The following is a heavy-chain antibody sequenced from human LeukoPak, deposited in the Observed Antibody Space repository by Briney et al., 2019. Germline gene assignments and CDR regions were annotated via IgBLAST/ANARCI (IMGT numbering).Heavy chain of an antibody. CDR2: FHPGDDEV. V-gene: IGHV1-24*01. CDR3: ATFRLPGEYFQH. J-gene: IGHJ1*01. CDR1: GYTLTEVS. Sequence: ASVKVSCRGSGYTLTEVSIHWVRQAPGKGLEWMGGFHPGDDEVLSAQKFQGRVTMTEDTSTDTAYMELSSLRSEDTAVYYCATFRLPGEYFQHWGQGTLVIVSS.